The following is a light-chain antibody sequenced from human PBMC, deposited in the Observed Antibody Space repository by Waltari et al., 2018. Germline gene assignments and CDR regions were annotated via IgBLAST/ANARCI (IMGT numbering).Light chain of an antibody. CDR2: YDD. J-gene: IGLJ2*01. Sequence: QFVLTQPPSASEAPMQRVTIPCYGSSPNIGNHAVNWYQQVPGKPPKLLIYYDDLLPSGVSDRFSGSKSGTSASLAISGLQSEDEAEYYCAAWDDSLNGVIFGGGTKLTVL. CDR3: AAWDDSLNGVI. V-gene: IGLV1-36*01. CDR1: SPNIGNHA.